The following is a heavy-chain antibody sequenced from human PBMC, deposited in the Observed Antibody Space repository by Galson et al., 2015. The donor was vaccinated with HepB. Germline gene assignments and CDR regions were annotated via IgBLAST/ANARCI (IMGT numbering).Heavy chain of an antibody. CDR1: GFTFSSYA. Sequence: SLRLSCAASGFTFSSYAMSWVRQAPGKGLEWVSAISGSGGSTYYADSVKGRFTISRDNSKNTLYLQMNSLRAEDTAVYYCAKVPTPYGDSSGYYLFHRRDIWGQGTMVTVSS. V-gene: IGHV3-23*01. D-gene: IGHD3-22*01. J-gene: IGHJ3*02. CDR3: AKVPTPYGDSSGYYLFHRRDI. CDR2: ISGSGGST.